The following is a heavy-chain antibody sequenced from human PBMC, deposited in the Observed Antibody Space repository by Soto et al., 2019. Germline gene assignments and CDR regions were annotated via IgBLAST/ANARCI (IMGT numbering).Heavy chain of an antibody. V-gene: IGHV4-30-2*01. Sequence: SETLSLTCAVSGGSISSGGYSWSWIRQPPGKGLEWIGYIYHSGSTYYNPSLKSRVTISVDRSKNQFSLTLNSVTAADTAVYYCARGGGSPYHNHEFDFWGQGNLVIVSS. CDR3: ARGGGSPYHNHEFDF. J-gene: IGHJ4*02. CDR2: IYHSGST. CDR1: GGSISSGGYS. D-gene: IGHD6-13*01.